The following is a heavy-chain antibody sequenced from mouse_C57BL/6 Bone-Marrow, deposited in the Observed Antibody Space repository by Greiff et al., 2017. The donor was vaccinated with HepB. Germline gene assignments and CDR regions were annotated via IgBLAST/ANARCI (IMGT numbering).Heavy chain of an antibody. CDR2: IYPGSGNT. V-gene: IGHV1-76*01. D-gene: IGHD2-1*01. Sequence: QVQLKESGAELVRPGASVKLSCKASGYTFTDYYINWVKQRPGQGLEWIARIYPGSGNTYYNEKFKGKATLTAEKSSSTAYMQLSSLTSEDSAVYFCARFDGNYVYYYAMDYWGQGTSVTVSS. CDR3: ARFDGNYVYYYAMDY. CDR1: GYTFTDYY. J-gene: IGHJ4*01.